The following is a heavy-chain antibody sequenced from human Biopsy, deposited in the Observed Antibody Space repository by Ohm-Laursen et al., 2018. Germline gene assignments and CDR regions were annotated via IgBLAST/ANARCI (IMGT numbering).Heavy chain of an antibody. J-gene: IGHJ2*01. Sequence: PSETLSLTCGVSGGSISSYYWNWIRQPAGKGLEWIGRIYTSGSTNFNPSLKSRVTMSIDTSKSQFSLRLSSVTAADTAVYYCARHAPSYSGSYWRYFDLWGRGTLVTVSS. CDR1: GGSISSYY. V-gene: IGHV4-4*07. CDR2: IYTSGST. CDR3: ARHAPSYSGSYWRYFDL. D-gene: IGHD1-26*01.